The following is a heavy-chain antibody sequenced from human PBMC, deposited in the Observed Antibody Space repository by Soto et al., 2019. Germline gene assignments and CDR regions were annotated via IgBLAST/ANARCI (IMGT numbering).Heavy chain of an antibody. CDR1: GFTFSSYS. Sequence: PGGSLRLSCAASGFTFSSYSMNWVRQAPGKGLEWVSSISSSSSYIYYSYSVKGPFPISRDNANNSMYLQLMSLRAEDTDVYYCARDLRGYCSSTSCPFDYWGQGTLVTVSS. CDR2: ISSSSSYI. CDR3: ARDLRGYCSSTSCPFDY. D-gene: IGHD2-2*01. J-gene: IGHJ4*02. V-gene: IGHV3-21*01.